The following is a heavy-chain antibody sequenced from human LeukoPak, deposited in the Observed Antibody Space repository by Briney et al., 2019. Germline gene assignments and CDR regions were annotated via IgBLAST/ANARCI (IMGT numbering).Heavy chain of an antibody. CDR1: GFTFSSYW. CDR2: IKQDGSKK. J-gene: IGHJ4*02. V-gene: IGHV3-7*03. Sequence: GGSLRLSCAASGFTFSSYWMSWVHQVPGKGLEWVANIKQDGSKKDYVDSVKGRFTISRDNAKNSLCLQMNSLRVEDTAVYYCATAYGDYWGQGTLVTVSS. CDR3: ATAYGDY. D-gene: IGHD4-17*01.